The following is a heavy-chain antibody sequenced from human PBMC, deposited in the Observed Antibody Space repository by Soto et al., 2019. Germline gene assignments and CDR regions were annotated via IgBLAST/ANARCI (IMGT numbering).Heavy chain of an antibody. D-gene: IGHD3-3*01. CDR1: GFTFSSYS. CDR3: ARELRFLEWLLTDYGMDV. Sequence: PGGSLRLSCAASGFTFSSYSMNWVRQAPGKGLEWVSYISSSSSTIYYADSVKGRFTISRDNAKNSLYLQMNSLRDEDTAVYYFARELRFLEWLLTDYGMDVWGQGTTVTVSS. CDR2: ISSSSSTI. J-gene: IGHJ6*02. V-gene: IGHV3-48*02.